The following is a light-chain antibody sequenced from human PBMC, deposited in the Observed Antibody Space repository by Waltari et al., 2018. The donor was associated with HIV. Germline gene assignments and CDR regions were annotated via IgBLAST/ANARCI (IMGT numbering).Light chain of an antibody. CDR2: EVS. J-gene: IGLJ2*01. CDR1: SSDVGSYNR. CDR3: SLYTSSSTVV. V-gene: IGLV2-18*01. Sequence: QSALTQPPSVSGSPGQSVTISCTATSSDVGSYNRVSWYQQPPGTAPKLIIYEVSNRPSGVPDRFSWSKSGNTASLTISGLQAEDEADYYCSLYTSSSTVVFGGGTKVTVL.